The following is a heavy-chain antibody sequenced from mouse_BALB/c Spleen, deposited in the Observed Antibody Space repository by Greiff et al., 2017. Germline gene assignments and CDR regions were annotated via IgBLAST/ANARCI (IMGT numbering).Heavy chain of an antibody. CDR3: ARYSSWGGFAY. Sequence: EVKLVESGGGLVQPGGSRKLSCAASGFTFSSFGMHWVRQAPEKGLEWVAYISSGSSTIYYADTVKGRFTISRDNPKNTLFLQMTSLRSEDTAMYYCARYSSWGGFAYWGQGTLVTVSA. J-gene: IGHJ3*01. V-gene: IGHV5-17*02. CDR2: ISSGSSTI. CDR1: GFTFSSFG. D-gene: IGHD4-1*01.